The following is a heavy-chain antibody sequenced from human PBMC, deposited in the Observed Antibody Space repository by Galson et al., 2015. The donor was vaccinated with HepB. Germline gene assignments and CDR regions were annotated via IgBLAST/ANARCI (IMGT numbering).Heavy chain of an antibody. CDR3: AKGLVGATFLHDAFDI. J-gene: IGHJ3*02. V-gene: IGHV3-30*02. D-gene: IGHD1-26*01. CDR2: IRYDGSNK. Sequence: SLRLSCAASGFTFSSYGMHWVRQAPGKGLEWVAFIRYDGSNKYYADSVKGRFTISRDNSKNTLYLQMNSLRAEDTAVYYCAKGLVGATFLHDAFDIWGQGTMVTVSS. CDR1: GFTFSSYG.